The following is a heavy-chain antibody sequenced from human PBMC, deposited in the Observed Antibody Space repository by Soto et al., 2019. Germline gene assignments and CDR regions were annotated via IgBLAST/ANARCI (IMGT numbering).Heavy chain of an antibody. D-gene: IGHD6-19*01. V-gene: IGHV3-33*01. CDR1: GFTFSSYG. CDR3: ARAWGYSGGWALDY. J-gene: IGHJ4*02. CDR2: IWYDGSEK. Sequence: QVQLVESGGGVVQPGRSLRLSCTASGFTFSSYGMHWVRQAPGKGLEWAADIWYDGSEKYYADSVKGRFTISRDNSKNTLYLQMNSLRAEDRAVYYCARAWGYSGGWALDYWGQGSLVTVSS.